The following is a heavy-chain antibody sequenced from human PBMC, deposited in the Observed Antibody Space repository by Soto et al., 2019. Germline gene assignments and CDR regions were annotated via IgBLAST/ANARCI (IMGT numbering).Heavy chain of an antibody. CDR1: GFTFSDYA. V-gene: IGHV3-23*01. Sequence: QLLESGGGLVQPGGSLRLSCAASGFTFSDYAMTWVRQAPGKGLEWVSGIGGGGDDTYYGDSVKGRFTISRDNSKNTLYLEMNSLRGEDTAVYYYAKDAVPYNGQWDWFDRWGQGTLVTVSS. CDR3: AKDAVPYNGQWDWFDR. D-gene: IGHD3-10*01. CDR2: IGGGGDDT. J-gene: IGHJ5*02.